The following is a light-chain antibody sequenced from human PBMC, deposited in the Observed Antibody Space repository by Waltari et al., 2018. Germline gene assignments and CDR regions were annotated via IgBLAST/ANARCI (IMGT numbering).Light chain of an antibody. V-gene: IGKV4-1*01. J-gene: IGKJ5*01. CDR3: QQYYSIPIT. Sequence: DIVMTQSPDSLAVSLGERATINCKSSQSVLYSSNNKNYLAWYQQKPGQPPTLLIYWASTRESGVPDRFSGSGSGTDFTLTINSLQAEDVAVYYCQQYYSIPITFGQGTRLEIK. CDR1: QSVLYSSNNKNY. CDR2: WAS.